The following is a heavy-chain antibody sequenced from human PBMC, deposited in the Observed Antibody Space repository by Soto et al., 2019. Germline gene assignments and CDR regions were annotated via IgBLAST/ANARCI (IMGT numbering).Heavy chain of an antibody. Sequence: SETLSLTCAVYGGSFSCYFWTWIRQPPGKGLEWIGEINQSGSSNYNPSLKSRIAISVDTSKNQFSLRLRSVTAADTAVYYCARSPVTVVTDWYFDLWGRGTLVTVSS. J-gene: IGHJ2*01. D-gene: IGHD4-17*01. CDR3: ARSPVTVVTDWYFDL. CDR2: INQSGSS. V-gene: IGHV4-34*01. CDR1: GGSFSCYF.